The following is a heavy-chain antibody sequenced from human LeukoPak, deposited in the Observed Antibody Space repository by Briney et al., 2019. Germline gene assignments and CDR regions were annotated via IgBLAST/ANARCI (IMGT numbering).Heavy chain of an antibody. CDR3: ARIHIAVNY. Sequence: SETLSLTCTASGGSISSSSYYWGWIRQPPGKGLEWIGSIYYSGSTYYNPSLKSRVTISVDTSKNQFSLKLSSVTAADTAVYYCARIHIAVNYWGQGTLVTVSS. CDR2: IYYSGST. CDR1: GGSISSSSYY. V-gene: IGHV4-39*01. J-gene: IGHJ4*02. D-gene: IGHD6-19*01.